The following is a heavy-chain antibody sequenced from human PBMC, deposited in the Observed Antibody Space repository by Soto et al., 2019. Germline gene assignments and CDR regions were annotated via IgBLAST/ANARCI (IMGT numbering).Heavy chain of an antibody. D-gene: IGHD2-21*01. CDR3: ARNKEAYALTFDY. CDR1: GGSISSGGYY. J-gene: IGHJ4*02. CDR2: IYYSGST. Sequence: PSETLSLTCTVSGGSISSGGYYWSWIRQHPGKGLEWIGYIYYSGSTYYNPSLKSRVTISVDTSKNQFSLKLSSVTAVDTAVYYCARNKEAYALTFDYWGQGTLVTVSS. V-gene: IGHV4-31*03.